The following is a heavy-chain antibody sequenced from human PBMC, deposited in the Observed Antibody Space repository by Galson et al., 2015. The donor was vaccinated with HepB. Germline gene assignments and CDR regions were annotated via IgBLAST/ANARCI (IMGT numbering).Heavy chain of an antibody. D-gene: IGHD3-22*01. V-gene: IGHV5-51*01. CDR1: GYSFTSYW. CDR2: IYPGDSDT. J-gene: IGHJ4*02. Sequence: QSGAEVKKPGESLRISCKGSGYSFTSYWIGWVRQMPGKGLEWMGIIYPGDSDTRYSPSFQGQVTISADKSISTAYLQWSSLKASDTAMYYCARLTYYYDSSGTFLPGYWGQGTLVTVSS. CDR3: ARLTYYYDSSGTFLPGY.